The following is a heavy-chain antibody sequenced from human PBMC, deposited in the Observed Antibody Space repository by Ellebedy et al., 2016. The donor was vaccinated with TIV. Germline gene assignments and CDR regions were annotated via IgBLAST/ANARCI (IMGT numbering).Heavy chain of an antibody. CDR1: GFSFSSFW. V-gene: IGHV3-7*03. Sequence: GESLKISCAASGFSFSSFWMSWVRQAPGKGLEWVANIKQDGSEIDYVDSVKGRFTISRDNAKNSLYLQMNSLRAEDTAVYCCARTGYGYNGMDVWGQGTTVTVSS. CDR2: IKQDGSEI. D-gene: IGHD5-12*01. J-gene: IGHJ6*02. CDR3: ARTGYGYNGMDV.